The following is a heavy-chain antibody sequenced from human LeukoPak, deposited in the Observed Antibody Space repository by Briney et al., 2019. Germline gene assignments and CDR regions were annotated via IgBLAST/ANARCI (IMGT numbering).Heavy chain of an antibody. J-gene: IGHJ3*02. CDR2: IYYSGST. CDR3: AKDRYGSVSGGFDI. Sequence: SETLSLTCTVSGGSISSSSYYWGWIRQPPGKGLEWIGSIYYSGSTYYNPSLKSRVTISVDTSKNQFSLKLSSVTAADTAVYYCAKDRYGSVSGGFDIWGQGTTVTVSS. CDR1: GGSISSSSYY. V-gene: IGHV4-39*02. D-gene: IGHD3-10*01.